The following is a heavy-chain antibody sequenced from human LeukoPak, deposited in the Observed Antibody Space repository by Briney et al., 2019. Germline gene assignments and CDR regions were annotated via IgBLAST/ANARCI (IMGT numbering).Heavy chain of an antibody. Sequence: SETLSLTCTVSGVSISSYYWSWIRQPPGKGLEWIGYIYYSGSTNYNPSLKSRVTISVDTSKNQFSLKLSSVTAADTAVYYCARDRGYSSSRYSPYYYYGMDVWGQGTTVTVSS. CDR1: GVSISSYY. V-gene: IGHV4-59*01. CDR2: IYYSGST. CDR3: ARDRGYSSSRYSPYYYYGMDV. J-gene: IGHJ6*02. D-gene: IGHD6-13*01.